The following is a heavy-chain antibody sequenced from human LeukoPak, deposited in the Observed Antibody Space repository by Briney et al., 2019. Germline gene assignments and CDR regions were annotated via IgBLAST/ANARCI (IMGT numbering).Heavy chain of an antibody. CDR2: ISWYGGST. J-gene: IGHJ4*02. Sequence: GGSLRLSCAASGFTFDHYTMHWVRQAPGTGLEWVSLISWYGGSTYYANAVKGRFTISRDNSKNSLSLQMNSLRADDTALYYCPKDGKNFFDSWGQGTLVTVSS. CDR3: PKDGKNFFDS. V-gene: IGHV3-43*01. CDR1: GFTFDHYT.